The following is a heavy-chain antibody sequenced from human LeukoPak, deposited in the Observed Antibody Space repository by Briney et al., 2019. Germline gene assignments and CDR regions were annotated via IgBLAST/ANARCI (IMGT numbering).Heavy chain of an antibody. Sequence: GGSLRLSCAASGFTFSSHAMSWVRQAPGKGLEWVSAISGNGGTTYYADSVKGRFTISRDNSKNTLYLQMNSLRAEDTAVYYCAKPRDYYGPFAYWGQGTLVTVSS. CDR3: AKPRDYYGPFAY. CDR1: GFTFSSHA. CDR2: ISGNGGTT. D-gene: IGHD3-10*01. J-gene: IGHJ4*02. V-gene: IGHV3-23*01.